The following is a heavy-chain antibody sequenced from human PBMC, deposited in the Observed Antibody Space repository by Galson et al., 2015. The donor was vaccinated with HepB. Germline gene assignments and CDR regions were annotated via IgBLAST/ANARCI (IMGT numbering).Heavy chain of an antibody. CDR2: ISYDGNNK. V-gene: IGHV3-30*18. CDR1: GFTFSSYG. CDR3: AKDPDSNTWEGDWYFDL. J-gene: IGHJ2*01. Sequence: SLRLSCAASGFTFSSYGIHWVRQAPGKGLEWVAVISYDGNNKNYADSVKGRFTISRDNSKNTLYLQMNSLRAEDTAVYYCAKDPDSNTWEGDWYFDLWGRGTLVTVSS. D-gene: IGHD6-13*01.